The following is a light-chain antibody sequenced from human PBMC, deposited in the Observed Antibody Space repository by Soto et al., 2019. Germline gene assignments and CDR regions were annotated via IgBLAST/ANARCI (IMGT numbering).Light chain of an antibody. Sequence: QSVLTQPASVSGSPGQSITISCTATSGDLGSYNRVSWYQQHPGKAPTLIIYEVTDRPSGVSNRFSGSKSGNTASLTISGLQAEDEAEYYCSSYTNINTRACVFGTGTKLTVL. CDR1: SGDLGSYNR. V-gene: IGLV2-14*01. J-gene: IGLJ1*01. CDR2: EVT. CDR3: SSYTNINTRACV.